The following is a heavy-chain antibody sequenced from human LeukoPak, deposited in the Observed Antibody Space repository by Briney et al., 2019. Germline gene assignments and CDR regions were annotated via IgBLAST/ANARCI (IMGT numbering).Heavy chain of an antibody. J-gene: IGHJ6*02. V-gene: IGHV4-34*01. CDR2: INHSGST. Sequence: SETLSLTCAVYGGSFSGYYWSWIRQPPGKGLEWIGEINHSGSTNYNPSLKSRVTISVDTSKNQFSLKLSSVTAADTAVYYCARDRILWFGELSAYYYYYYGMGVWGQGTTVTVSS. CDR1: GGSFSGYY. CDR3: ARDRILWFGELSAYYYYYYGMGV. D-gene: IGHD3-10*01.